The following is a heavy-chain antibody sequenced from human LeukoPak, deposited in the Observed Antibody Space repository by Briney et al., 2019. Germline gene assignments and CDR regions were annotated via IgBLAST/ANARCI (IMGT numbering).Heavy chain of an antibody. CDR1: GFTFSSYA. CDR2: ISYDGSNK. Sequence: GGSLRLSCAASGFTFSSYAIHWVRQAPGKGLEWVAVISYDGSNKYYADSVKGRFTISRDNSKDTLYLQMNSLRAEDTAVYYCAREIVVPAAGTYAFDIWGQGTMVTVSS. D-gene: IGHD2-2*01. CDR3: AREIVVPAAGTYAFDI. V-gene: IGHV3-30-3*01. J-gene: IGHJ3*02.